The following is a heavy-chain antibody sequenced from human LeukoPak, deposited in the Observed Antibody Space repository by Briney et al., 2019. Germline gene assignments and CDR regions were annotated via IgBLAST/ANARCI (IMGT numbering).Heavy chain of an antibody. Sequence: PGGSLRLSCAASGFTFSSYGMHWVRQAPGKGLEWVAVISYDGSNKYYADSVKGRFTISRDNSKNTLYLQMNSLRAEDTAVYYCAKDQGGDFYYFDYWGQGTLVTVSS. J-gene: IGHJ4*02. V-gene: IGHV3-30*18. CDR2: ISYDGSNK. CDR1: GFTFSSYG. D-gene: IGHD2-21*02. CDR3: AKDQGGDFYYFDY.